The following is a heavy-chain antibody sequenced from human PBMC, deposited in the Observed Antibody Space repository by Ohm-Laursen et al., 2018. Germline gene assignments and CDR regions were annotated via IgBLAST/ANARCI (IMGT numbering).Heavy chain of an antibody. J-gene: IGHJ4*02. D-gene: IGHD1-26*01. CDR2: ISGSGGST. CDR3: ARLLSGSSPEDY. CDR1: GFTFSTYW. V-gene: IGHV3-23*01. Sequence: SLRLSCAASGFTFSTYWMSWVRQAPGKGLEWVSAISGSGGSTYYADSVKGRFTISRDNAKNSLYLQMNSLRPEDTAVYYCARLLSGSSPEDYWGQGTLVTVSS.